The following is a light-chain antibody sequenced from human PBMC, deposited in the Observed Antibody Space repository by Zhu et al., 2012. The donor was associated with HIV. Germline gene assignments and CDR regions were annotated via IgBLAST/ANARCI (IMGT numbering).Light chain of an antibody. CDR3: QQRSNWPFT. J-gene: IGKJ4*01. V-gene: IGKV3-11*01. CDR2: DAS. Sequence: EIVLTQSPATLSLSPGERATPSCKASQSVSNFLAWYQQKPGQPPRLLIFDASNRATGIPARFSGSGSGTDFTLTINSLEPEDFAVYYCQQRSNWPFTFGGGTKVEIK. CDR1: QSVSNF.